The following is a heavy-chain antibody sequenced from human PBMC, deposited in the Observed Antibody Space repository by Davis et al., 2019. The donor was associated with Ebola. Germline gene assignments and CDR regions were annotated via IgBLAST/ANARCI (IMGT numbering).Heavy chain of an antibody. CDR2: ISYDGSNK. CDR3: AKGVIVGATTPRGLLDI. V-gene: IGHV3-30*18. Sequence: PGGSLRLSCAASGFTFSSYSMNWVRQAPGKGLEWVAVISYDGSNKYYADSVKGRFTISRDNSKNTLYLQMNSLRAEDTAVYYCAKGVIVGATTPRGLLDIWGQGTMVTVSS. CDR1: GFTFSSYS. J-gene: IGHJ3*02. D-gene: IGHD1-26*01.